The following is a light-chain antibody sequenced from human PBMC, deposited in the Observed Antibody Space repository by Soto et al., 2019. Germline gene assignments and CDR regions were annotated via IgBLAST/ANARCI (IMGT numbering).Light chain of an antibody. V-gene: IGKV3-20*01. CDR1: QSVSTNY. Sequence: ENVLTQSPGTLSLSPGERATLSCRASQSVSTNYLAWYQQKPGQAPRLLIYGASSRATGIPDRFSGSGSGTDFTLIIRRLEPEDVAVYYCQQYCSSPPLTFGGGTKVEIK. J-gene: IGKJ4*01. CDR2: GAS. CDR3: QQYCSSPPLT.